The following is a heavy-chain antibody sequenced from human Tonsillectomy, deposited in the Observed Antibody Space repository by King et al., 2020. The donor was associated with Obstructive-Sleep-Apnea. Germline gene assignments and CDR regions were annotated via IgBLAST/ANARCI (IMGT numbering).Heavy chain of an antibody. J-gene: IGHJ1*01. CDR2: IYHSGST. Sequence: PLQESGPGLVKPSGTLSLTCAVSGGYISSSNWWSWVRQPPGKGLEWIGEIYHSGSTNYNPSLKSRVTMSLDKSKNQFSLKLTSVTAADTAVYYCARPVAGSAEHFQHWGQGPLVTVSS. D-gene: IGHD6-19*01. V-gene: IGHV4-4*02. CDR3: ARPVAGSAEHFQH. CDR1: GGYISSSNW.